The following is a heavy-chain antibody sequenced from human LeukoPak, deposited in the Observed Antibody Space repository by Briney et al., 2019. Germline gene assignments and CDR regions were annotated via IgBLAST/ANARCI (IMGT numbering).Heavy chain of an antibody. J-gene: IGHJ4*02. Sequence: QPGGSLRLSCAASGFTFNTHGMPWVRQAPGKGLEWVTAIWFDGSVKHYSDAVKGRFTISRDNSLNTLYLQMNSLRVEDTAIYYCAKDTAVQFLEPAFWGQGTLVTVSS. CDR3: AKDTAVQFLEPAF. V-gene: IGHV3-33*06. D-gene: IGHD3-3*01. CDR1: GFTFNTHG. CDR2: IWFDGSVK.